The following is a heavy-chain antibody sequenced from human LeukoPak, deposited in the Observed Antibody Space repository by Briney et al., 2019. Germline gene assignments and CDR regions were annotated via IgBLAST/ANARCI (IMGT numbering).Heavy chain of an antibody. D-gene: IGHD2-2*01. Sequence: GGSLRLSCAASGFIFNSYAMHWVRQAPGKGLEWVTVISYDENNKYYTDSVKGRFTISRDNSRNTLYLQMNSLRTEDTAVYYCARELLVVEPLYGLDVWGQGTTVTVSS. V-gene: IGHV3-30*04. CDR1: GFIFNSYA. CDR3: ARELLVVEPLYGLDV. J-gene: IGHJ6*02. CDR2: ISYDENNK.